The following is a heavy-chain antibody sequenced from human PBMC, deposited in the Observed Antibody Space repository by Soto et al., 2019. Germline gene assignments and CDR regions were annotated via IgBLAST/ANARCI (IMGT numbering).Heavy chain of an antibody. CDR2: IYWDDAK. CDR3: AHRVLRTVFGLVTTTAIYFDF. J-gene: IGHJ4*02. Sequence: QITLNESGPTQVKPRQTLTLTCTFSGFSLTTSGVGVGWIRQSPGKAPEWLALIYWDDAKRYSPPLKSSLTITTDSSKNQVVLTMADLDPADTATYYCAHRVLRTVFGLVTTTAIYFDFWGQGTPVAVSS. V-gene: IGHV2-5*02. CDR1: GFSLTTSGVG. D-gene: IGHD3-3*01.